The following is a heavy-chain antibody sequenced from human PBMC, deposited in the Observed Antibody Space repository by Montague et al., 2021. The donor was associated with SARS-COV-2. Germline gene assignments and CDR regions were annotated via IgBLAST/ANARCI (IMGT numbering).Heavy chain of an antibody. D-gene: IGHD3-10*01. J-gene: IGHJ4*02. CDR1: GFTFSSYA. CDR2: ISYDGSNK. V-gene: IGHV3-30*04. CDR3: AKVLLPVDGFDY. Sequence: SLRLSCTASGFTFSSYAMHWVRQAPGKGLEWVAVISYDGSNKYYADSVKGRFTISRDNSKNTLYLQMNSLRAEDTAVYYCAKVLLPVDGFDYWGQGTLVTVSS.